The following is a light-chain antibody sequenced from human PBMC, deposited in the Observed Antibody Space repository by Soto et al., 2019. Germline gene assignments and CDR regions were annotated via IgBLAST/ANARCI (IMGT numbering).Light chain of an antibody. CDR1: QSVSSN. J-gene: IGKJ4*01. CDR2: AAS. CDR3: HQYGSSPLT. V-gene: IGKV3-20*01. Sequence: EIVLTQSPATLSLSPGETATLSFSASQSVSSNLALYQQKPGQAPRLLIYAASSRATGIPDRFSGSGSGTDFTLTIIRLEPEDFAVYFCHQYGSSPLTFGGGTKVDIK.